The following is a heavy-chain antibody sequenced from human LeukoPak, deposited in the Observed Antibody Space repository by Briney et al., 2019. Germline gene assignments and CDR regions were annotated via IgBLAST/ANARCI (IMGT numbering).Heavy chain of an antibody. Sequence: GGSLRLSCAASGFTFSNYWMTWVRQAPGKGLEWVAHINQDGSEEHYMDSVKARFTISRDNAKNSLSLQMNSLRAEDTAVYYCVRDGRVSGYDLLDYWGQGTLVTVSS. V-gene: IGHV3-7*01. CDR1: GFTFSNYW. D-gene: IGHD5-12*01. CDR2: INQDGSEE. J-gene: IGHJ4*02. CDR3: VRDGRVSGYDLLDY.